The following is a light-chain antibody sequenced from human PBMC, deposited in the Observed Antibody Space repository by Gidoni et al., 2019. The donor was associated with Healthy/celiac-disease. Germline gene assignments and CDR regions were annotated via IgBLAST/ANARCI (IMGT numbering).Light chain of an antibody. V-gene: IGKV1-33*01. Sequence: DIQLTQSPSSLSASVGDRVTITGQASQDISNYLNWYQQKPGKAPKLLIYDASNLETGVPSRFSGSGSGTDFTFTISSLQPEDIATYYCQQYDNLPPFTFGPGTKVEIK. J-gene: IGKJ3*01. CDR3: QQYDNLPPFT. CDR1: QDISNY. CDR2: DAS.